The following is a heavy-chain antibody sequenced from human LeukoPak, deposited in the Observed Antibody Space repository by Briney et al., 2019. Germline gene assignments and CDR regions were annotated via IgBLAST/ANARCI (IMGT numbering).Heavy chain of an antibody. J-gene: IGHJ4*02. CDR3: AKGRGGSGSLYFDY. Sequence: GGSLRLSCAASGFTFNSYGMHWVRQAPGKGLEWVAFIRYDGINKYYADSVKGRFTISRDNSKNTLYLQMNSLRAEDTAVYYCAKGRGGSGSLYFDYWGQGTLVTVSS. D-gene: IGHD3-10*01. CDR1: GFTFNSYG. CDR2: IRYDGINK. V-gene: IGHV3-30*02.